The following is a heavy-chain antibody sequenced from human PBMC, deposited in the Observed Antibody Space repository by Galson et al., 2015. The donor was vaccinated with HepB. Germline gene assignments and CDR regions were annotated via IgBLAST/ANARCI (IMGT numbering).Heavy chain of an antibody. Sequence: SVKVSCKASGYTFTSYGISWVRQAPGQGLEWMGWISAYNGNTNYAQKLQGRVTMTTDTSTSTAYMELRSLRSDDTAVYYCARTSGYDFWSGYKFYYYYGMDVWGQGTTVTVSS. D-gene: IGHD3-3*01. V-gene: IGHV1-18*04. CDR2: ISAYNGNT. J-gene: IGHJ6*02. CDR1: GYTFTSYG. CDR3: ARTSGYDFWSGYKFYYYYGMDV.